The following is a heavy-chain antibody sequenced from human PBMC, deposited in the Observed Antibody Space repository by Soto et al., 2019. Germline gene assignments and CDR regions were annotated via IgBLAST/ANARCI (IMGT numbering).Heavy chain of an antibody. D-gene: IGHD1-20*01. J-gene: IGHJ6*03. CDR1: GFSLKTYY. Sequence: QVHLQESGPGLVRPSETLSLTCTVSGFSLKTYYWSWIRLPPGGGLEWIGYIFSSGGPNYNPSLRSRVTMSVETSNNQFSLKMSSVTAADTAVYYCARVAGISYYNHMDVWGKGTTVTVSS. CDR2: IFSSGGP. V-gene: IGHV4-59*01. CDR3: ARVAGISYYNHMDV.